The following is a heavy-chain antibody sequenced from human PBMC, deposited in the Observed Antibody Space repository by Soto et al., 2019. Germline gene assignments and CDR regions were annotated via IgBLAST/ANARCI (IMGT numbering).Heavy chain of an antibody. J-gene: IGHJ6*02. CDR2: ISYDGSKT. CDR1: GFRFSDYG. V-gene: IGHV3-30*18. CDR3: AKMDADLLPYYYYGMDV. Sequence: QVQLVESGGGVVQPGRSLRLSCAASGFRFSDYGIHWVRQAPGKGLEWVALISYDGSKTFYTDSVKGRFTISRDNSKNTMYLQIDRLRAEDTAVYSCAKMDADLLPYYYYGMDVWGQGTTVTVSS. D-gene: IGHD1-26*01.